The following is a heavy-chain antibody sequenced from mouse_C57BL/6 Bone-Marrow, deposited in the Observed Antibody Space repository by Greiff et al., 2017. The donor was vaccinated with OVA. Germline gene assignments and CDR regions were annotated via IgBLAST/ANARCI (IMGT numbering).Heavy chain of an antibody. D-gene: IGHD2-2*01. CDR3: ARDQLLWLRREGFDY. CDR1: GFTFSSYA. J-gene: IGHJ2*01. Sequence: EVKLMESGGGLVKPGGSLKLSCAASGFTFSSYAMSWVRQTPEKRLEWVATISDGGSYTYYPDNVKGRFTISRDNAKNNLYLQMSHLKSEDTAMYYCARDQLLWLRREGFDYWGQGTTLTVSS. V-gene: IGHV5-4*01. CDR2: ISDGGSYT.